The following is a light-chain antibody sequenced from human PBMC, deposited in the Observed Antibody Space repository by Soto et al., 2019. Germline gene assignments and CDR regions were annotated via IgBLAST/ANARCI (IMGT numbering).Light chain of an antibody. CDR3: AAWDDSLNGWV. Sequence: SYELTQPPSVSVAPGQTARITCGGHDIGRQSVHWYQQKPGQAPVLVLHDDSARPSGIPERFSGSKSGTSASLAISGLQSEDEADYYCAAWDDSLNGWVFGGGTKLTVL. CDR2: DDS. V-gene: IGLV3-21*02. CDR1: DIGRQS. J-gene: IGLJ3*02.